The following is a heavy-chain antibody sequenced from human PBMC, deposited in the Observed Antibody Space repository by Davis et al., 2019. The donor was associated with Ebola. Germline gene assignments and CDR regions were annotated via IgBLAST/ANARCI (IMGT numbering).Heavy chain of an antibody. V-gene: IGHV1-8*02. CDR3: ARYDFWSDTGGDWFDP. D-gene: IGHD3-3*01. Sequence: ASVKVSCKASGGSFSSYAISWVRQATGQGLEWMGWMNPNSGNTGYAQKFQGRVTMTRNTSISTAYMELSSLRSEDTAVYYCARYDFWSDTGGDWFDPWGQGTLVTVSS. J-gene: IGHJ5*02. CDR2: MNPNSGNT. CDR1: GGSFSSYA.